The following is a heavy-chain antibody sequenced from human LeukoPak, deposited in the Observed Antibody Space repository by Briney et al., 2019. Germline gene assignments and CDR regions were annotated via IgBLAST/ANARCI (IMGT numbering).Heavy chain of an antibody. J-gene: IGHJ6*02. CDR1: GGSFSGFY. CDR3: ARDNYYYFGMDV. V-gene: IGHV4-59*01. CDR2: VYYTGGT. Sequence: SETLSLTCTVSGGSFSGFYWSWIRLPPGKGLEWIGYVYYTGGTNYNSSLKSRVTISIDTSKNQFSLRLSSVTAADTAVYYCARDNYYYFGMDVWGQGTTVTVSS.